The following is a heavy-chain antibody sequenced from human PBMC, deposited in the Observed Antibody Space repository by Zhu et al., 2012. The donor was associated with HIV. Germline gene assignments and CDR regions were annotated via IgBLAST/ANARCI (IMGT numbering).Heavy chain of an antibody. CDR1: GFTFSSYA. D-gene: IGHD6-19*01. Sequence: EVQLLESGGGLVQPGGSLRLSCAVSGFTFSSYAMTWVRQAPGKGLEWVSGISGSGGSTYYADSVKGRFTISRDNSKNTLYVQMNSLRAEDTAVYYCAKNLVGYSSGWSLDNWGQGTLVTVTS. CDR3: AKNLVGYSSGWSLDN. CDR2: ISGSGGST. V-gene: IGHV3-23*01. J-gene: IGHJ4*02.